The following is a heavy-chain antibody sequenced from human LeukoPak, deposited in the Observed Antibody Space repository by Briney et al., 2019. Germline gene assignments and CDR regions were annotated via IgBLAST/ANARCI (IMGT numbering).Heavy chain of an antibody. CDR3: ARGPRLDSSGWYYGAFDI. CDR2: IYPRDGST. J-gene: IGHJ3*02. Sequence: ASVKVSCKASGYTFTSNYIHWVRQAPGQGLEWMGMIYPRDGSTSYAQKFQGRVTVTRDTSTSTVHMELSGLRSEDTAVYYCARGPRLDSSGWYYGAFDIWGQGTMVTVSS. CDR1: GYTFTSNY. V-gene: IGHV1-46*01. D-gene: IGHD6-19*01.